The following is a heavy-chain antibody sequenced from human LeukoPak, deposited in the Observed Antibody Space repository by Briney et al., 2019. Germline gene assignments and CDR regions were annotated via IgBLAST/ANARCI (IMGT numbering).Heavy chain of an antibody. CDR3: ARGSSHLDY. V-gene: IGHV4-59*01. J-gene: IGHJ4*02. CDR2: IYYSGDT. D-gene: IGHD5/OR15-5a*01. CDR1: GGSINSYS. Sequence: SETLSLTCTVSGGSINSYSWSWIRQPPGKGLECIGYIYYSGDTNYNPSLKSRVTISVGTSKNQLSLKVSSVTAADTAVYYCARGSSHLDYWGQGTLVTVSS.